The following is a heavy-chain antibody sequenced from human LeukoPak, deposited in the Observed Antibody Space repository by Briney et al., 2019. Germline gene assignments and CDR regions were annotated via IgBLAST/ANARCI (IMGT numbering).Heavy chain of an antibody. Sequence: PGGSLRLSCAASGFTFINYGMNWVRQAPGEGLEWVSYISSSTSTIYYADSVKGRFTISRDNGKNSLYLQMNSLSAEDTAVYYCARDWGRTGYYADFWGQGTLVTVSS. D-gene: IGHD3-9*01. CDR3: ARDWGRTGYYADF. CDR1: GFTFINYG. V-gene: IGHV3-48*01. CDR2: ISSSTSTI. J-gene: IGHJ4*02.